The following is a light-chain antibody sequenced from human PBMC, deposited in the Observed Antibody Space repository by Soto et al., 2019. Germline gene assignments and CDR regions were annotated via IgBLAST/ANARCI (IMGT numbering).Light chain of an antibody. V-gene: IGKV3-15*01. J-gene: IGKJ4*01. Sequence: ERVMTQSPATLSASPGDRVTLSCRASQSVSKKLVWYQQKPGQAPRLLIYDASTMATGIPARFSGSGFGTEFTLTISSLQSEDCAAYYCDQYDNWPQLSCGGGTKVEIK. CDR1: QSVSKK. CDR3: DQYDNWPQLS. CDR2: DAS.